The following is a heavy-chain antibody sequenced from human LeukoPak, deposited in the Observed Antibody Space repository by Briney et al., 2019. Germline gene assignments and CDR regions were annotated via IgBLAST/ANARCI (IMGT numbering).Heavy chain of an antibody. CDR3: ARGHPVRWLQSLNWFDP. J-gene: IGHJ5*02. CDR2: INHSGST. Sequence: TSETLSLTCAVYGGSFSGYYWSWIRQPPGKGLEWIGEINHSGSTNYNPSLKSRVTISVDTSKNQFSLKLSSVTAADTAVYYCARGHPVRWLQSLNWFDPWGQGTLVTVSS. V-gene: IGHV4-34*01. D-gene: IGHD5-12*01. CDR1: GGSFSGYY.